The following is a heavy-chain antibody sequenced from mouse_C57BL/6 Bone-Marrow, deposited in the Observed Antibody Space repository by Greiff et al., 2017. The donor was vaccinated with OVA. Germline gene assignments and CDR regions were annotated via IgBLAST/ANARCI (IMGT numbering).Heavy chain of an antibody. CDR2: IYPGGGYT. Sequence: VKLVESGAELVRPGTSVKMSCKASGYTFTNYWIGWAKQRPGHGLEWIGDIYPGGGYTNYNEKFKGKATLTADKSSSTAYMQFSSLTSEDSAIYYCARGNYAWFAYWGQGTLVTVSA. V-gene: IGHV1-63*01. D-gene: IGHD2-1*01. CDR3: ARGNYAWFAY. J-gene: IGHJ3*01. CDR1: GYTFTNYW.